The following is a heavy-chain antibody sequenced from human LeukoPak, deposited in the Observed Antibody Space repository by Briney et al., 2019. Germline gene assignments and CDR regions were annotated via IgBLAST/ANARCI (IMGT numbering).Heavy chain of an antibody. V-gene: IGHV4-59*01. CDR1: GGSISSYH. J-gene: IGHJ3*02. D-gene: IGHD1-14*01. CDR2: IYYSGST. CDR3: ARKPGDLGAFDI. Sequence: PSETLSLTCTVSGGSISSYHWSWIRQPPGKGLEWIGYIYYSGSTNYNPSLKSRVTISVDTSKNQFSLKLSSVTAADTAVYYCARKPGDLGAFDIWGQGTMVTVSS.